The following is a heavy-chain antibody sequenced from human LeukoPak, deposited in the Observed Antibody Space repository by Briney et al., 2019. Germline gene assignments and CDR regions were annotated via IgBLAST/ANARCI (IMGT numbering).Heavy chain of an antibody. J-gene: IGHJ6*03. Sequence: SETLSLTCAVYGGSFSGYYWSWIRQPPGKGLEWIGYIYYSGSTNYNPSLKSRVTISVDTSKNQFSLKLSSVTAADTAVYYCARRSPTIADKYYYYYMDVWAKGPRSPSP. D-gene: IGHD6-13*01. CDR1: GGSFSGYY. CDR3: ARRSPTIADKYYYYYMDV. CDR2: IYYSGST. V-gene: IGHV4-59*01.